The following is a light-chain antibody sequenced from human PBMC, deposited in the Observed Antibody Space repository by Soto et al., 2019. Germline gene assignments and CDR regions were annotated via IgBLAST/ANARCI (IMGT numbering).Light chain of an antibody. V-gene: IGKV3-20*01. CDR2: GTP. CDR1: QSVTSH. J-gene: IGKJ1*01. CDR3: QHYGSSPRT. Sequence: EVVLTQSPATLSLSPGERATLSCRASQSVTSHLGSYQEKPGQAPRLPIYGTPSRAPGIPDRFSRRGSRPDFTLTISRLEPEDFALYYCQHYGSSPRTFGQGTKVDIK.